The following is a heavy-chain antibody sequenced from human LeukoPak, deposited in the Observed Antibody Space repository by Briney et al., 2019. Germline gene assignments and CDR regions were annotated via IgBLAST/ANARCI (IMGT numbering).Heavy chain of an antibody. D-gene: IGHD5-18*01. CDR3: AKGLAQLWFY. CDR2: ISGCGSRT. V-gene: IGHV3-23*01. Sequence: GXXLRLSCAASGFTFRSYAMSWVRQAPGKGLEFFSFISGCGSRTYSAYSVNGRFTVSRDNSKNTLYLQMSSLRVEDTAVYYCAKGLAQLWFYWGQGTLVTVSS. J-gene: IGHJ4*02. CDR1: GFTFRSYA.